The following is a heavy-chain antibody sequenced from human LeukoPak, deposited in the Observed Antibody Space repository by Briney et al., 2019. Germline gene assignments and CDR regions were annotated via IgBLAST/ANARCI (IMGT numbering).Heavy chain of an antibody. CDR2: ISSSGSTI. J-gene: IGHJ6*02. V-gene: IGHV3-11*01. CDR3: ARDPRYSYYYYYGMDV. D-gene: IGHD5-18*01. CDR1: GFTFSDYY. Sequence: PGGSLRLSCAASGFTFSDYYMSWIRQAPGKGLEWVSYISSSGSTIYYADSVKGRFTISRDNAKNSLYLQMNSLRAEDTAVYYCARDPRYSYYYYYGMDVWGQGTTVTVSS.